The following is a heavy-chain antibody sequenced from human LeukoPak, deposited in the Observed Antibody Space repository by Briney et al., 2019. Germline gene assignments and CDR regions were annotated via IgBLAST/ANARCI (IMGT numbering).Heavy chain of an antibody. CDR2: ISGSDGTT. V-gene: IGHV3-23*01. D-gene: IGHD3-22*01. Sequence: GGSLRLSCAASGFTFSSYAMSWVRQAPGKGLEWVSSISGSDGTTYYADSVKGRFTISRDNSKYTLSLQMNSLRDDDTAVYYCANLPGTYYYHNAPANDYWGQGTLVTVSS. CDR3: ANLPGTYYYHNAPANDY. CDR1: GFTFSSYA. J-gene: IGHJ4*02.